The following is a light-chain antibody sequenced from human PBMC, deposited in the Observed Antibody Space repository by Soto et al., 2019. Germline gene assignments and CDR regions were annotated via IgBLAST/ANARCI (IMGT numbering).Light chain of an antibody. CDR3: QQVNAAPLT. Sequence: DIQLTQSPSFLSASVGDRVTITCRATHDIRSHLAWYQQKPGRAPKLLISETSTLQSGVPSRFSGSGFGTEFTLTVTSLQHEDFATYYCQQVNAAPLTFGGGTKVEIK. J-gene: IGKJ4*01. V-gene: IGKV1-9*01. CDR2: ETS. CDR1: HDIRSH.